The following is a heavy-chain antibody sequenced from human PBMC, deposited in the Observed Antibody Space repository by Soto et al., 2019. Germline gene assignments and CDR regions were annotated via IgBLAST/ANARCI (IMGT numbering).Heavy chain of an antibody. CDR2: ISSSSSTI. Sequence: GGSLRLSCAASGFTFSSYSMNWVRQAPGKGLEWVSYISSSSSTIYYADSVKCRFTISRDNAKNSLYLQMNSLRAEDTAVYYCARESRNIVVADYYYYMDVWGKGTTVTVSS. CDR1: GFTFSSYS. J-gene: IGHJ6*03. V-gene: IGHV3-48*01. CDR3: ARESRNIVVADYYYYMDV. D-gene: IGHD2-2*01.